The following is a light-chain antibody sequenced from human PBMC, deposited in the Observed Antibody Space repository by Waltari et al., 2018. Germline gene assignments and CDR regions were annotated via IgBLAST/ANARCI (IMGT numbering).Light chain of an antibody. J-gene: IGKJ2*01. CDR2: GAS. CDR3: QQYNNWPPGDT. V-gene: IGKV3-15*01. Sequence: DIVMTQSPATLSVSPGERATLSCRASQSVSSNLAWYQQKPGQAPRLLIYGASTRATGIPARFSGSGSGTEFTLTISSLQSEDFAVYYCQQYNNWPPGDTFGQGTKLEIK. CDR1: QSVSSN.